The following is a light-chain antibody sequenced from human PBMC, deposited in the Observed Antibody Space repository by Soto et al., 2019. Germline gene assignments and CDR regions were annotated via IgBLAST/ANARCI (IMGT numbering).Light chain of an antibody. CDR3: SSNSNTNTRV. J-gene: IGLJ2*01. CDR2: DVT. CDR1: SSDIGAYNY. Sequence: QSALTQPASVSGSPGQSITISCTGTSSDIGAYNYVSWYQQHPGKAPKLMIYDVTNRPSGVSNRFSGSKSGNTASLTISGLQAEDEAEYYCSSNSNTNTRVFGGGTKLTVL. V-gene: IGLV2-14*03.